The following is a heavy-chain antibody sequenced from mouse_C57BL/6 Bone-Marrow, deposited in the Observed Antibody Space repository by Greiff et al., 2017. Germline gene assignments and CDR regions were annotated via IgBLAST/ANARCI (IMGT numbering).Heavy chain of an antibody. D-gene: IGHD2-2*01. CDR3: ARNFPPYGYGGGSYAMDY. CDR1: GFSLTSYG. CDR2: IWSGGST. V-gene: IGHV2-2*01. J-gene: IGHJ4*01. Sequence: VQLVESGPGLVQPSQSLSITCTVSGFSLTSYGVHWVRQSPGKGLEWLGVIWSGGSTDYNAAFISRLSISKDNSKSQVFFKMNSLQADDTAIYYCARNFPPYGYGGGSYAMDYWGQGTSVTVSS.